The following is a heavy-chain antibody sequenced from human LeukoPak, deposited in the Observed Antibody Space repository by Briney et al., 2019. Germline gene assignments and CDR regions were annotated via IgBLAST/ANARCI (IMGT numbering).Heavy chain of an antibody. V-gene: IGHV3-66*01. CDR1: AFTVSSNY. Sequence: GGSLSLSCAASAFTVSSNYMSWVRQAPGQGLEWVSIIYSGGSTYYADSVKGRFTISRDNSKNTLYLQMNSLRAEDTAVYYCARDRTGQQLISRKEYYYMDVWGKGTTVTISS. CDR3: ARDRTGQQLISRKEYYYMDV. CDR2: IYSGGST. D-gene: IGHD4-11*01. J-gene: IGHJ6*03.